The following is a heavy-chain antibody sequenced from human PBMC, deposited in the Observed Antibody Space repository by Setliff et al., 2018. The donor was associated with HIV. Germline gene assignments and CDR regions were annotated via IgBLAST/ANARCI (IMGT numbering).Heavy chain of an antibody. Sequence: ASVKVSCKISGYTFTDFWIHWVRQAPGQGLESMGWIDPNSGGTNYAQKFQGRVTMTRDTSIYTAYMELSRLRSDDTALYYCARAYTSGWYLELGLSYFDSWGQGTLVTVSS. CDR3: ARAYTSGWYLELGLSYFDS. CDR2: IDPNSGGT. J-gene: IGHJ4*02. CDR1: GYTFTDFW. V-gene: IGHV1-2*02. D-gene: IGHD6-19*01.